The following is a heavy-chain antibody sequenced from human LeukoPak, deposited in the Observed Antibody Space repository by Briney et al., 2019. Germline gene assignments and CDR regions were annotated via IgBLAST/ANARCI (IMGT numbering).Heavy chain of an antibody. Sequence: GGSLRLSCAASGLTFSSYSMNWLRQAPGKGLEWFSSISSSSSNIYYADSVKGRFTISRDNAKNSLYLQMNSLRAEDTAVYYCARQGAAGTVYWGQGTLVTVSS. CDR1: GLTFSSYS. CDR3: ARQGAAGTVY. J-gene: IGHJ4*02. D-gene: IGHD6-13*01. V-gene: IGHV3-21*01. CDR2: ISSSSSNI.